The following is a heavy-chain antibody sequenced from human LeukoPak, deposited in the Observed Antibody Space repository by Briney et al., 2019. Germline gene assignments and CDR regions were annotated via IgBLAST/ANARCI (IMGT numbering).Heavy chain of an antibody. J-gene: IGHJ4*03. CDR2: IDHRGDT. Sequence: PSETLSLTCAVYGGSFSRYYWSWIRQSPGEGLEWIAEIDHRGDTNYNPSVKSRATISVDTSKNQFSLKVRSLSAADTALYYCARGATISETGYFDFWGQGTLVTVSP. CDR1: GGSFSRYY. CDR3: ARGATISETGYFDF. V-gene: IGHV4-34*01. D-gene: IGHD5-24*01.